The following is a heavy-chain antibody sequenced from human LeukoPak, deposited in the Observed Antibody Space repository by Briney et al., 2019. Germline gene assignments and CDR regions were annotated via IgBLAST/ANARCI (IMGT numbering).Heavy chain of an antibody. CDR2: ISSSSSTI. J-gene: IGHJ4*02. V-gene: IGHV3-48*01. D-gene: IGHD5-24*01. CDR3: AKVGRDGFYYFDY. Sequence: PGGSLRLSCAASGFTFSSYSMNWVRQAPGKGLEWVSYISSSSSTIYYADSVKGRFTISRDNSKNTLYLQMNSLRAEDTAVYYCAKVGRDGFYYFDYWGQGTLVTVSS. CDR1: GFTFSSYS.